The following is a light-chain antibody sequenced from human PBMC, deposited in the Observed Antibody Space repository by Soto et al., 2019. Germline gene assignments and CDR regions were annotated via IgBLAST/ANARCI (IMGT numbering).Light chain of an antibody. J-gene: IGKJ4*01. CDR3: QQYQSFPLT. V-gene: IGKV3-15*01. CDR1: QSVYSH. CDR2: ESS. Sequence: EIVMTQSPATLSLSPGERATLSCRASQSVYSHLAWYQQKPGQTPRLLIYESSTRATVIPARFSGGGSGTEFTRTISSQQSEDFADYFCQQYQSFPLTFGGGTKVELK.